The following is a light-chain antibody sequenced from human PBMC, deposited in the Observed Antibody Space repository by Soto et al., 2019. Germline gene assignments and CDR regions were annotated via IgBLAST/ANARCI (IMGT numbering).Light chain of an antibody. V-gene: IGKV1-5*01. CDR3: LRYNAFSQT. J-gene: IGKJ1*01. CDR1: QSMNDW. Sequence: DIKMTQSPSTLFASVGDRVTITCRASQSMNDWLAWYQQKPGKAPKVLIYDASSLQSGVPSRFSGSGSGTEFTLTIDSLQPDDVATYYCLRYNAFSQTFGQGTKV. CDR2: DAS.